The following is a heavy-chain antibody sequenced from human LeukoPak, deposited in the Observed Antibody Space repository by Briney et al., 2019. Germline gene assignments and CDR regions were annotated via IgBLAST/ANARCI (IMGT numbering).Heavy chain of an antibody. Sequence: PGGSLRLSCAASGFTFSSYAMSWVRQAPGKGLEWASAISGSGGSTYYADSVKGRFTISRDNSKNTLYLQMNSLRAEDTAVYYCAKSVLAYCGGDCCSGFDPWGQGTLVTVSS. V-gene: IGHV3-23*01. D-gene: IGHD2-21*02. CDR2: ISGSGGST. CDR1: GFTFSSYA. CDR3: AKSVLAYCGGDCCSGFDP. J-gene: IGHJ5*02.